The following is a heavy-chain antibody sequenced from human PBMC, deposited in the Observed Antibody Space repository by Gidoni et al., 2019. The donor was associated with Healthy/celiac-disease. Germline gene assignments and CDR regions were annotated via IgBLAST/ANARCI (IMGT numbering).Heavy chain of an antibody. Sequence: EVQLLESGGGLLQPGGSLRLSCPTSGFPLSTNSMNWVGQAPGKGLEWVSYISRSSSTISYADSVKGRFTISRDNAKNSLYQQMNSLRAEYTAVYYCARDLRFGYYGSGTGLNYFDYWGQGTLVTVSS. CDR3: ARDLRFGYYGSGTGLNYFDY. J-gene: IGHJ4*02. CDR1: GFPLSTNS. CDR2: ISRSSSTI. V-gene: IGHV3-48*01. D-gene: IGHD3-10*01.